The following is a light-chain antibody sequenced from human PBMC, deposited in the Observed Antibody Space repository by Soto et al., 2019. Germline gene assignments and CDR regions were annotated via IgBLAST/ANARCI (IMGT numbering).Light chain of an antibody. CDR2: DAS. J-gene: IGKJ1*01. V-gene: IGKV3-20*01. CDR1: QSVTSTH. Sequence: EIVLTQSPGTLSLSPGERATLSCSASQSVTSTHLAWYQQKPRQAPRLLIYDASTRATGIPDRFSGSGSGTDFTLTNSRLEPEDFALYWCQQFDGSLWTFGPGTKVEIK. CDR3: QQFDGSLWT.